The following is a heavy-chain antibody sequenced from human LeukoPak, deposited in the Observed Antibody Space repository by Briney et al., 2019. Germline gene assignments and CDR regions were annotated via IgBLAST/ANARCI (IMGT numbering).Heavy chain of an antibody. J-gene: IGHJ4*02. CDR1: GFTFSSYG. CDR3: ARSSHNNYWYFDY. V-gene: IGHV3-20*04. D-gene: IGHD1-1*01. Sequence: GGSLRLSCAASGFTFSSYGMHWVRQAPGKGLEWVSGINWNGGSTGYADSVKGRFTISRDNAKNSLYLQMNSLRAEDTALYYCARSSHNNYWYFDYWGQGTLVTVSS. CDR2: INWNGGST.